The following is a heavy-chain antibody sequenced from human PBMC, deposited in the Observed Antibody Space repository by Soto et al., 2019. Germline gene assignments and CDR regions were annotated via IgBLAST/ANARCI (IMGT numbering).Heavy chain of an antibody. CDR2: ISDTGGTT. D-gene: IGHD3-22*01. V-gene: IGHV3-23*01. CDR3: VQRGGSGYYGAFDY. J-gene: IGHJ4*02. CDR1: GFTSSSNA. Sequence: PVRSLRLSCAASGFTSSSNAMTWVRQAQGKGLEWVSGISDTGGTTYYADSVKGRFTVSRDNSRDTLHLQMTNLRGDDTAVYYCVQRGGSGYYGAFDYWGQGALVTVSS.